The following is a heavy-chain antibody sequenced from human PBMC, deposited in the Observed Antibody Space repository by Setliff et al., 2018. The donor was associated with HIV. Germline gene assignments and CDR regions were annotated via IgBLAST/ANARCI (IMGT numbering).Heavy chain of an antibody. Sequence: SETLSLTCTVSGASIRSQYWTWIRQPPGKGLEWVGHIYINGITNYSPSLESRVTISVDTSKKQFSLKLSSVTAADTAVYFCARSRGGTTRGYMDAWGKGTTVTVSS. CDR1: GASIRSQY. CDR2: IYINGIT. V-gene: IGHV4-4*08. CDR3: ARSRGGTTRGYMDA. J-gene: IGHJ6*03. D-gene: IGHD4-17*01.